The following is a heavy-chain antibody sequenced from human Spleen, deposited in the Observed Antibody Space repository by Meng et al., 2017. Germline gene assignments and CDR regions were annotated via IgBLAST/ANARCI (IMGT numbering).Heavy chain of an antibody. J-gene: IGHJ5*01. CDR2: MNEDGNTI. V-gene: IGHV3-74*01. CDR3: VRDFGGNSDS. D-gene: IGHD2-15*01. CDR1: GFTFSSYA. Sequence: EVHLLESGGGLVQPGGSLRLSCAASGFTFSSYAMSWVRQAPGKGLVWVSRMNEDGNTINYAGSVWGRFTISRDSARNTLYLQMDSLRAEDTAVYYCVRDFGGNSDSWGQGTLVTVSS.